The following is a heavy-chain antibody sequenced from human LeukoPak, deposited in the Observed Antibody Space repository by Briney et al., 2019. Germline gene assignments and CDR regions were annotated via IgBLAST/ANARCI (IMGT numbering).Heavy chain of an antibody. CDR1: GFTFSNYA. Sequence: PGGSLRLSCAASGFTFSNYAMNWVRQAPGKGLEWVSAISSSAASIYYADSVKGRFTISRDNSKNTLWLQMNSLRDEDTAVYYCAKPQPSAISWFDPWGQGTLVTVSS. CDR3: AKPQPSAISWFDP. J-gene: IGHJ5*02. D-gene: IGHD2-2*02. V-gene: IGHV3-23*01. CDR2: ISSSAASI.